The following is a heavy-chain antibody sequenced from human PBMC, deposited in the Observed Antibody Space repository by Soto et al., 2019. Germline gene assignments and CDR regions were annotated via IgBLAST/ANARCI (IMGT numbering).Heavy chain of an antibody. CDR1: GGSFSGYY. D-gene: IGHD3-10*01. CDR3: ARYARGVIIDYFDY. Sequence: SETLSLTCAVYGGSFSGYYWSWIRQPPGKGLEWIGEINHSGSTNYNPSLKSRVTISVDTSKNQFSLKLSSVTAADTAVYYCARYARGVIIDYFDYWGQGTLVTVSS. V-gene: IGHV4-34*01. J-gene: IGHJ4*02. CDR2: INHSGST.